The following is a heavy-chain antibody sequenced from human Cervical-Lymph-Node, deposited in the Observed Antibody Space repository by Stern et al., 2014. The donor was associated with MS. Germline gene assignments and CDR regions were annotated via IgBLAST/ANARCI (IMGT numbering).Heavy chain of an antibody. J-gene: IGHJ3*02. CDR1: GYTFTSYD. Sequence: QVQLGQSGAEVKKPGASVKVSCKASGYTFTSYDINWVRQATGQGLEWMGIINPSGGSTSYAQKFQGRVTMTRDTSTSTVYMELSSLRSEDTAVYYCAREGDAFDIWGQGTMVTVSS. CDR3: AREGDAFDI. CDR2: INPSGGST. V-gene: IGHV1-46*03.